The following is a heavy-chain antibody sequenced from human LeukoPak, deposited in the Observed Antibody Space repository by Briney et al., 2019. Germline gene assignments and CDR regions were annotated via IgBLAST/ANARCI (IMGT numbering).Heavy chain of an antibody. CDR2: IIPIFGTA. D-gene: IGHD6-19*01. CDR3: ASGGIYSSGWEWGYYYYYMDV. CDR1: GGTFSSYA. J-gene: IGHJ6*03. V-gene: IGHV1-69*05. Sequence: SVKVSCKASGGTFSSYAISWVRRAPGQGLEWMGRIIPIFGTANYAQKFQGRVTITTDESTSTAYMELSSLRSEDTAVYYCASGGIYSSGWEWGYYYYYMDVWGKGTTVTVSS.